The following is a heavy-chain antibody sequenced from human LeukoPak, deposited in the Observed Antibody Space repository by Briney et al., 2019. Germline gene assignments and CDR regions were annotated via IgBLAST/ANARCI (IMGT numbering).Heavy chain of an antibody. CDR2: ISGSGGVT. D-gene: IGHD2-15*01. Sequence: GGSLRLSCAAAGFMFSGNAMNWVRQAPGKGVEWVAYISGSGGVTYYADSVKGRFTISRDNSKNTLYLQMSSLRAEDTDTYFWAKGEKSLLTFDYWGQGTPVTVSS. V-gene: IGHV3-23*01. CDR3: AKGEKSLLTFDY. CDR1: GFMFSGNA. J-gene: IGHJ4*02.